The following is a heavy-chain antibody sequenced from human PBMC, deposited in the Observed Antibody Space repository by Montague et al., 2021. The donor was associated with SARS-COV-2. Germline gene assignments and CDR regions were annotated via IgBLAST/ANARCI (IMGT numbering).Heavy chain of an antibody. Sequence: SETLSLTCTVSGDSMTGDSMSRYHWSWIRQTPGKGLEWIGYISNSGFTNDNPSLKSRVTTSVDTSNNQFSLKLNSVTAADTAVYYCARVRKDDYGGNYFDYWGQGTLVPVSS. CDR2: ISNSGFT. CDR3: ARVRKDDYGGNYFDY. J-gene: IGHJ4*02. CDR1: GDSMTGDSMSRYH. D-gene: IGHD4-23*01. V-gene: IGHV4-61*01.